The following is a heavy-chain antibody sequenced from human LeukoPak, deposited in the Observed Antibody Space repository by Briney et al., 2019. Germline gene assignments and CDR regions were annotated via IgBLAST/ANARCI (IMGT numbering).Heavy chain of an antibody. J-gene: IGHJ6*04. CDR3: AELGITMIGGV. Sequence: GGSLRLSCAASGFTFSSYGMRWVRQAPGKGLEWVAVISGSGGSTYYADSVKGRFTISRDNAKNSLYLQMNSLRAEDTAVYYCAELGITMIGGVWGKGTTVTISS. D-gene: IGHD3-10*02. V-gene: IGHV3-48*04. CDR1: GFTFSSYG. CDR2: ISGSGGST.